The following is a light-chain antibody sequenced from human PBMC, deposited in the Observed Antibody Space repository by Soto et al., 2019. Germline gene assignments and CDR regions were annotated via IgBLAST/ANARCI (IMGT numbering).Light chain of an antibody. CDR2: GAS. J-gene: IGKJ4*01. CDR1: QDVSSN. CDR3: QQYIRWPLT. V-gene: IGKV3-15*01. Sequence: TVVSQSPATLSVSPGERATLSCRASQDVSSNLAWYQQKPGQAPSLLIYGASARATGTPARFSGSGSGTEFTLTISSLQSEDYAVYFCQQYIRWPLTFGGGTKVDIK.